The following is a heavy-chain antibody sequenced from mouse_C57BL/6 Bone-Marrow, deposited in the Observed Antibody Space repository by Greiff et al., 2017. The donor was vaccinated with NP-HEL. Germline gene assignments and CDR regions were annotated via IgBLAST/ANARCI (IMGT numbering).Heavy chain of an antibody. V-gene: IGHV1-63*01. Sequence: VQLQQSGAELVRPGTSVKMSCKASGSTFTNFWIGWAKQRPGHGLEWIGDIYPGGGSTNYNEKFKGKATLTADKSSSTAYMQFSSLTSEDSAIYYCARGEYAFDFGGRGTTLTVTA. CDR1: GSTFTNFW. CDR2: IYPGGGST. D-gene: IGHD2-13*01. CDR3: ARGEYAFDF. J-gene: IGHJ2*01.